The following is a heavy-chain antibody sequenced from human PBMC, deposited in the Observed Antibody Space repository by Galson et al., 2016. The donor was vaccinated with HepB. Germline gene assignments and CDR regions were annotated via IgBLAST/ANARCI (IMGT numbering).Heavy chain of an antibody. CDR2: IYSGGST. Sequence: SLRLSCAASGFTVSSNYMSWVRQAPGKGLEWVSVIYSGGSTYYADSVKGRFTISRDNSKNTLYLQVNSLRAEDTAVYYYARGYSGSYENWFDPWGQGALVTVSS. J-gene: IGHJ5*02. V-gene: IGHV3-66*01. CDR1: GFTVSSNY. D-gene: IGHD1-26*01. CDR3: ARGYSGSYENWFDP.